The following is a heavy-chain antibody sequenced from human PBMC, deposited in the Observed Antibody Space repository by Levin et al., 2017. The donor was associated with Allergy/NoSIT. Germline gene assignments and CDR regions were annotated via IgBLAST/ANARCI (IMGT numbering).Heavy chain of an antibody. CDR2: INEDGSEI. Sequence: PGGSLRLSCVGSGFSFSRYWMSWVRQAPGKGLEWVANINEDGSEIYSLDSVKGRFTISRDNAQNSLHLQMNSLRAEDTGVYYCARDFRASGYTSNSYWGQGTQVTVSS. CDR1: GFSFSRYW. CDR3: ARDFRASGYTSNSY. V-gene: IGHV3-7*04. J-gene: IGHJ4*02. D-gene: IGHD6-6*01.